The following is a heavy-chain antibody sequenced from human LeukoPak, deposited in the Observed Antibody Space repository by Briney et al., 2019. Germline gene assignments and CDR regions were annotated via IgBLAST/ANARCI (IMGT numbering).Heavy chain of an antibody. D-gene: IGHD1-1*01. Sequence: SETLSLTCTFSGYSISRGYYWGWIRPPPGKGLEWIGSIYHSGSTYYNPSLESRVTISVDTTNTQFSLKRSSVTAADTAVYYCARVIGTTGNWFDPWGQGTLVTVSS. CDR3: ARVIGTTGNWFDP. CDR1: GYSISRGYY. CDR2: IYHSGST. V-gene: IGHV4-38-2*02. J-gene: IGHJ5*02.